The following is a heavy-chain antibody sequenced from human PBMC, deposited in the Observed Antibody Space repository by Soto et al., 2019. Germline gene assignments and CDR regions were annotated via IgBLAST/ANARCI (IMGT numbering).Heavy chain of an antibody. J-gene: IGHJ6*02. V-gene: IGHV5-51*01. CDR3: ARLITMIGKGMDV. D-gene: IGHD3-22*01. CDR1: GYSFTSYW. Sequence: GESLKISCKVSGYSFTSYWIGWVRQMPGKGLEWMGIIYPGDSDTRYSPSFQGQVTISADKSISTAYLQWSSLKASDTAMYYCARLITMIGKGMDVWGQGTTVTVSS. CDR2: IYPGDSDT.